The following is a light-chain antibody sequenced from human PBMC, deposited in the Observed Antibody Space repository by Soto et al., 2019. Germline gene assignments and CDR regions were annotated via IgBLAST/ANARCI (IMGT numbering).Light chain of an antibody. Sequence: DIPLTQSPSLLSASVGDRATITCRASQGISQYVAWYQQKPGKAPKLLIYAAVALQGGIPSRFSGSGSATEFILTISGLQPEDFATYYCQQVNYYPFTFGGGTRVEIK. V-gene: IGKV1-9*01. CDR2: AAV. CDR3: QQVNYYPFT. CDR1: QGISQY. J-gene: IGKJ4*01.